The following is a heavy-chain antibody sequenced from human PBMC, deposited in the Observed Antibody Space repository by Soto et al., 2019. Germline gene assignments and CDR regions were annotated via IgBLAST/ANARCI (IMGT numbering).Heavy chain of an antibody. CDR1: GFTFSSYS. CDR2: ISSSSSTI. D-gene: IGHD6-13*01. V-gene: IGHV3-48*01. J-gene: IGHJ5*02. CDR3: ARGEGSSYDRLYNWFDP. Sequence: LRLSCAASGFTFSSYSMNWVRQAPGKGLEWVSYISSSSSTIYYADSVKGRFTISRDNAKNSLYLQMNSLRAEDTAVYYCARGEGSSYDRLYNWFDPWGQGTLVTVSS.